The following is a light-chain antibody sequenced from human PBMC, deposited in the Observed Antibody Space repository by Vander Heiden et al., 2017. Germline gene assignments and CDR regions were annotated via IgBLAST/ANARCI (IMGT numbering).Light chain of an antibody. CDR1: SSNIGSNT. Sequence: QSVLTQPPSASGTPGQRVTISCSGRSSNIGSNTVNWYQQLPGTAPKPLIYSHNQRPSGVPDRFSGSKSGTSASLAISGLQSEDEADYYCAAWDDNLSGWVFGGGTKLTVL. CDR2: SHN. CDR3: AAWDDNLSGWV. J-gene: IGLJ3*02. V-gene: IGLV1-44*01.